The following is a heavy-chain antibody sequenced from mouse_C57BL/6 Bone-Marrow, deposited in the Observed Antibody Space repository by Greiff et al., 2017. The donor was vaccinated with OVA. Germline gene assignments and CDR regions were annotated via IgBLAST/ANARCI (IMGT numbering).Heavy chain of an antibody. D-gene: IGHD3-1*01. CDR2: ISAGGSYT. CDR1: GFTFSSYA. CDR3: ARDRVTSSFDY. Sequence: EVQVVESGGGLVKPGGSLKLSCAASGFTFSSYAMSWVRQTPEKRLEWVATISAGGSYTYYPDNVKGRFTISRDNAKNNLYLQMSHLKSEDTAMYYCARDRVTSSFDYWGQGTTLTVSS. V-gene: IGHV5-4*01. J-gene: IGHJ2*01.